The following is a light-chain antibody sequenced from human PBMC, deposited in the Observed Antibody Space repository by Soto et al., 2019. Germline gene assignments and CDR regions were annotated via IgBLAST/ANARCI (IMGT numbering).Light chain of an antibody. CDR2: DVS. CDR3: CSYAGSYTLWV. Sequence: QSALTQPRSVSGSPGQSVTISCTGTSSDVGAYNYVSWYQQHPGKAPKLIICDVSKRPSGVPDRFSGSKSGNTASLTISGLQADDEADYYCCSYAGSYTLWVFGGGTQLTVL. CDR1: SSDVGAYNY. V-gene: IGLV2-11*01. J-gene: IGLJ3*02.